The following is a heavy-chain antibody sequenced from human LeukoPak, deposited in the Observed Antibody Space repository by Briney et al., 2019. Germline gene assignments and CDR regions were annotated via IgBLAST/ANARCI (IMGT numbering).Heavy chain of an antibody. Sequence: GGSLRLSCAASGFTFSSYAMHWVRQAPGKGLEWVAVISYDGSNKYYADSVKGRFTISRDNSKNTLYLQMNSLRAEDTAVYYCESVAATDAFDIWGQGTMVTVSS. CDR1: GFTFSSYA. CDR3: ESVAATDAFDI. CDR2: ISYDGSNK. V-gene: IGHV3-30*04. D-gene: IGHD2-15*01. J-gene: IGHJ3*02.